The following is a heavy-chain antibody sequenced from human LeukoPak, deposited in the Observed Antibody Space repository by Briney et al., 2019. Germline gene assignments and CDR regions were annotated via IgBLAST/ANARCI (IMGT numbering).Heavy chain of an antibody. V-gene: IGHV7-4-1*02. D-gene: IGHD3-22*01. J-gene: IGHJ4*02. CDR2: INTNTGNP. CDR3: ARLPYYYDSSGYYYSNKPFDY. CDR1: GYTFTSYA. Sequence: GASVKVSCKASGYTFTSYAMNWVRQAPGQGLEWMGWINTNTGNPTYAQGFTGRFVFSVDTSVSTAYLQISSLKAEDTALYYCARLPYYYDSSGYYYSNKPFDYWGQGSLVTVSS.